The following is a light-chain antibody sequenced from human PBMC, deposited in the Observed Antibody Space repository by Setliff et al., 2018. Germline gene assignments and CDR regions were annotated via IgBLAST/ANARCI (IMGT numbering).Light chain of an antibody. Sequence: QSVLTQPPSASGTPGQLVTISCSGSSSNIGRRTVNWYQQVPGMAPKLLIYSQNQRPSGVPDRFSASKSGTSASLAISRLQSDDEADYYCSAWDDSLNACGFGTGTKVTVL. CDR1: SSNIGRRT. V-gene: IGLV1-44*01. J-gene: IGLJ1*01. CDR3: SAWDDSLNACG. CDR2: SQN.